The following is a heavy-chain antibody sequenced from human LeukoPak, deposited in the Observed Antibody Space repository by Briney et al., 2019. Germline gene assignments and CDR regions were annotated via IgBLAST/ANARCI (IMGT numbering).Heavy chain of an antibody. J-gene: IGHJ4*02. CDR1: GFTFSNYS. CDR3: ARAKVVSSYYGSGSAHFDY. Sequence: GGSLRLSCVASGFTFSNYSMNWVRQAPGKGLEWVSYISSTSRTIYYVDSVKGRFTASRDNAKNSLYLQMNSLRAEDTAVYYCARAKVVSSYYGSGSAHFDYWGQGTLVTVSS. V-gene: IGHV3-48*01. CDR2: ISSTSRTI. D-gene: IGHD3-10*01.